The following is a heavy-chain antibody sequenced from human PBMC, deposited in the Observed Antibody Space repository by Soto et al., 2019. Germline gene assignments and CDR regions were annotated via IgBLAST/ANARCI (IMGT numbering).Heavy chain of an antibody. CDR1: GFTFSSFW. V-gene: IGHV3-7*01. Sequence: VGSLRLSCAASGFTFSSFWMTWVRQAPVKGLEWVANIKHDGSEKYYVESVKGRFTISRDNDKNLLFLDMNSLRDDDTATYYCASRQLALDHWGQGTPVTVSS. CDR3: ASRQLALDH. D-gene: IGHD3-9*01. CDR2: IKHDGSEK. J-gene: IGHJ1*01.